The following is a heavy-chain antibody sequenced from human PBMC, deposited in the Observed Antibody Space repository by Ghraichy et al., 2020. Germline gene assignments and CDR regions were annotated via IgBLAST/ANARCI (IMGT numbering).Heavy chain of an antibody. J-gene: IGHJ4*02. CDR2: IYTSGST. CDR3: GRSPLHGDYQDFSYFFDL. V-gene: IGHV4-4*09. Sequence: SETLSLICTVSDGSINKYYWSWIRQSPGRGLQWIGSIYTSGSTKYSPSLQSRVSISVDTSKNQFSLSLESLTAADTGVYYCGRSPLHGDYQDFSYFFDLLGQGTLVTVSS. D-gene: IGHD4-17*01. CDR1: DGSINKYY.